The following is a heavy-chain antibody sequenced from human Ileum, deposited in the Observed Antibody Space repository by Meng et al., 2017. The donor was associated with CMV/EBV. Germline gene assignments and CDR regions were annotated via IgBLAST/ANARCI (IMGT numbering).Heavy chain of an antibody. D-gene: IGHD6-13*01. CDR2: IFAAGTT. V-gene: IGHV3-66*01. CDR1: GFSVSSNY. Sequence: DVQLVGAGGYLVRPGGSLRLSCAVYGFSVSSNYMSWVRQGPGNGLEWVSVIFAAGTTYYAESVKGRFTISRDNSKNTFYLQMNSLRVDDTAVYYCARGETVSSWFTLDYWGQGILVTVSS. J-gene: IGHJ4*02. CDR3: ARGETVSSWFTLDY.